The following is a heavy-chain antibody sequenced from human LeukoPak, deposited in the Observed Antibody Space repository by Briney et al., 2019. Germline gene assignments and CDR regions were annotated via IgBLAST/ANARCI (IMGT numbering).Heavy chain of an antibody. CDR3: ARSAR. CDR2: INHDGSAQ. V-gene: IGHV3-7*01. Sequence: GGSLRLSCAASGFTSGTSWMRWVRQTPGKGLEWVANINHDGSAQYYVDSVKGRFTISRDNAKSTLYLQMNSLRAEDTAVYYCARSARWGQGTLVTVSS. J-gene: IGHJ4*02. CDR1: GFTSGTSW.